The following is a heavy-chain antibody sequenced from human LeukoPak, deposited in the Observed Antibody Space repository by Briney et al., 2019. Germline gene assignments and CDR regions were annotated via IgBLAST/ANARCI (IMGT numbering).Heavy chain of an antibody. CDR3: VIVFLPAPDY. J-gene: IGHJ4*02. V-gene: IGHV5-51*01. CDR1: GCWFTNYW. CDR2: IYHGEYDT. D-gene: IGHD2-2*01. Sequence: GEAPQISSKASGCWFTNYWIGWGRPRPGKGGGWRGIIYHGEYDTKYSPSFQGEVTISADKSISTAYLQWSSLKASDTAMYYCVIVFLPAPDYWGQGTLVTVSS.